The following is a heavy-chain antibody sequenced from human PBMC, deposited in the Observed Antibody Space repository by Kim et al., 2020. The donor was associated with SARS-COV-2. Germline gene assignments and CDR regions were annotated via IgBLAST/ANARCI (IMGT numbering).Heavy chain of an antibody. CDR3: AREQRDIVVVPAAPPGY. D-gene: IGHD2-2*01. J-gene: IGHJ4*02. Sequence: VKGRFTISRDNAKNSLYLQMNSLRAEDTAVYYCAREQRDIVVVPAAPPGYWGQGTLVTVSS. V-gene: IGHV3-21*01.